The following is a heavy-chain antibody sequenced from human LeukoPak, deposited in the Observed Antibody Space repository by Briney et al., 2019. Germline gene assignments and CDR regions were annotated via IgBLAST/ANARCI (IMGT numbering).Heavy chain of an antibody. CDR1: GYTFTGYY. D-gene: IGHD3-22*01. CDR3: ARADSKDY. V-gene: IGHV1-2*06. Sequence: ASVKASCKASGYTFTGYYIHWVRQAPGQGLEWMGRINPDSGDTNYAQKFQGRVSMTRDTSITTAYMELSRLRSDDTAVYYCARADSKDYWGQGTLVTVSS. CDR2: INPDSGDT. J-gene: IGHJ4*02.